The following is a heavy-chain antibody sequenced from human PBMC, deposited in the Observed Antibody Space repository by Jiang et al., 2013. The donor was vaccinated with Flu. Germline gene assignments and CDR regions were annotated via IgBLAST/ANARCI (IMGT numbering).Heavy chain of an antibody. Sequence: GPGLVKPSETLSLLCTISGDSISSYYWSWIRQPPGRGLEWLGYVYYRGSTNYNPSLKSRVTISIDTSTNQFSLKLISVTAPDTAVYYCARSYCGGDCYSMFGYSYYGMDVWGQGTTVTVSS. CDR2: VYYRGST. V-gene: IGHV4-59*08. CDR3: ARSYCGGDCYSMFGYSYYGMDV. D-gene: IGHD2-21*02. J-gene: IGHJ6*02. CDR1: GDSISSYY.